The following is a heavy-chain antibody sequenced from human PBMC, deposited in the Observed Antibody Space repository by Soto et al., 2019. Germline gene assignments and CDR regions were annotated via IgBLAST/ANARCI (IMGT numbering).Heavy chain of an antibody. CDR1: GGSISSDYYC. J-gene: IGHJ4*02. Sequence: QVQLQESGPGLVKPSQTLSLTCTVSGGSISSDYYCWSWIRQSPEKGLEWFGHIYNSVNTYSNPSLNSPLTISVDTSKIHFSLKLTSVSAADTAVYYCARGPSEDKVDNWGQGTLVTVSS. CDR2: IYNSVNT. CDR3: ARGPSEDKVDN. V-gene: IGHV4-30-4*01.